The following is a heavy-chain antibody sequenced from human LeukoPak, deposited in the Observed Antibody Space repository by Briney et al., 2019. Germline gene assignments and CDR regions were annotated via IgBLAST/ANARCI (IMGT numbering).Heavy chain of an antibody. V-gene: IGHV4-59*01. CDR1: DGSINGYY. J-gene: IGHJ5*02. Sequence: SETLSLTCTVSDGSINGYYWSWIRQPPGKGLDWIGYMYSGGTTNYSPSLKSRVTISEDMSKNQFSLKLGSVTAADTAVYYCARDFITMVRGVIIGNWFDPWGQGTLVTVSS. CDR2: MYSGGTT. CDR3: ARDFITMVRGVIIGNWFDP. D-gene: IGHD3-10*01.